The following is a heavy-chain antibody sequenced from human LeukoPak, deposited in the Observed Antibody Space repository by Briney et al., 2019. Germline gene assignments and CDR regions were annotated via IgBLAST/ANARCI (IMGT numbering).Heavy chain of an antibody. V-gene: IGHV3-23*01. CDR2: TSGSGGST. Sequence: GGSLRLSCAASGFTFSSYAMSWVRQAPGKGLEWVSATSGSGGSTYYADSVKGRFTISRDNSKNTLYLQMNSLRAEDTAVYYCAKIKGWYYYGSGSYPDYWGQGTLVTVSS. J-gene: IGHJ4*02. CDR1: GFTFSSYA. D-gene: IGHD3-10*01. CDR3: AKIKGWYYYGSGSYPDY.